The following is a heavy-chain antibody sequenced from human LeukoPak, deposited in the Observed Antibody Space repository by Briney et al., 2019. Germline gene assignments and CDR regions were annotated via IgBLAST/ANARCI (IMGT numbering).Heavy chain of an antibody. D-gene: IGHD2-21*01. CDR2: TRYDGSNK. V-gene: IGHV3-30*02. J-gene: IGHJ4*02. Sequence: GGSLRLSCKASGFTFSSYGMHWVRQAPGKGLQWAAFTRYDGSNKDYADFVNGRFTISRDNSEDMLYLEMNSLSPEDTAVYYCVKDDGTYYFDSWGRGTLVTVST. CDR1: GFTFSSYG. CDR3: VKDDGTYYFDS.